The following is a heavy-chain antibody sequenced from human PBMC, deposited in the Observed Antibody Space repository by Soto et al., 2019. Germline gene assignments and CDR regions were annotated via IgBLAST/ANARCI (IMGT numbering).Heavy chain of an antibody. CDR1: GGTFSSYA. J-gene: IGHJ5*02. CDR2: IIPIFGTA. CDR3: ARDLGHYSGSGLDDRFDP. V-gene: IGHV1-69*01. Sequence: QVQLVQSGAEVKKPGSSVKVSCKASGGTFSSYAISWVREAPGQGLEWMGGIIPIFGTANYAQKFQGRVTITADESTSTAYMELSSLRSEDTAVYYCARDLGHYSGSGLDDRFDPWGQGTLVTVSS. D-gene: IGHD3-10*01.